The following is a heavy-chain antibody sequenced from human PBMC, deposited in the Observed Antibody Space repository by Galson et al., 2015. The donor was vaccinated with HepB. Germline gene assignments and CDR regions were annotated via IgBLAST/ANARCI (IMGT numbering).Heavy chain of an antibody. D-gene: IGHD3-10*01. CDR2: IHYRGST. Sequence: ETLSLTCTVSGASISNYYWSWIRQPPGKGLEWIGNIHYRGSTTYNPSLKRRVTISLDTSKNQFSLRLTSVTATDTAVYYCARGGPKQLWFRIDTWGQGNLVTVSS. V-gene: IGHV4-59*08. CDR1: GASISNYY. CDR3: ARGGPKQLWFRIDT. J-gene: IGHJ5*02.